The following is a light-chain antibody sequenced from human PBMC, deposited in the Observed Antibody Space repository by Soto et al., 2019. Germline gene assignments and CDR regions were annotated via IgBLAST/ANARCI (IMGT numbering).Light chain of an antibody. V-gene: IGKV1-5*03. CDR3: HQYNSYPWT. CDR1: QSISSW. CDR2: KAS. J-gene: IGKJ1*01. Sequence: DIQMTQSPSTLSASVGDRVTITCRASQSISSWLAWYQQKPGKAPKLLIYKASGLESGVPSRFSGSGSGTEFTLTISSLQPDDFATYYCHQYNSYPWTFGQGTKVEIK.